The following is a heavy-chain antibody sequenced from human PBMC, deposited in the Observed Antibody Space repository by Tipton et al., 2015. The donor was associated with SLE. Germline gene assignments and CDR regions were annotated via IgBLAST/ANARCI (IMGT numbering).Heavy chain of an antibody. Sequence: GLVKPSETLSVTCAVYGESLSDNYWNWIRQPPGKGLEWIGEISHRGSTNYNPSLKSRVTISVDTSKNQFSLKLSSVTAADTAVYYCARGGYSRGRMGFDIWGQGTMVTVSS. CDR2: ISHRGST. J-gene: IGHJ3*02. D-gene: IGHD5-12*01. CDR1: GESLSDNY. CDR3: ARGGYSRGRMGFDI. V-gene: IGHV4-34*01.